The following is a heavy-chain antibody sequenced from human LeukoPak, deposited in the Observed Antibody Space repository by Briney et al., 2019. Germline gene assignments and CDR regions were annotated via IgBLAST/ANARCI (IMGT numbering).Heavy chain of an antibody. CDR1: GFTFSDYY. J-gene: IGHJ6*03. CDR3: ARMYGAILGVVIKTYYYYYMDV. Sequence: GGSLRLSSAAVGFTFSDYYMSWIRQPPGKGLEWVSYISSNGSTINYADSVKGRLTISRDNAKNSLYLQMNSQRAEDTAVYYCARMYGAILGVVIKTYYYYYMDVWGKGTTVTVSS. CDR2: ISSNGSTI. D-gene: IGHD3-3*01. V-gene: IGHV3-11*04.